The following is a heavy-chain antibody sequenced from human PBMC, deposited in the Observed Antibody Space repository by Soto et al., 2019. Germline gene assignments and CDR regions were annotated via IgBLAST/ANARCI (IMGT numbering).Heavy chain of an antibody. CDR1: GYTFTSYW. J-gene: IGHJ6*02. CDR3: ARRPAGMDV. V-gene: IGHV5-51*01. CDR2: IYPSDSDT. Sequence: PGESLKISCKGSGYTFTSYWIAWVRQMPGKGLEWMGIIYPSDSDTRYSPSFQGQITISADKSINTAYLQWNSLKASDTAMYYCARRPAGMDVWGQGTTVTSP.